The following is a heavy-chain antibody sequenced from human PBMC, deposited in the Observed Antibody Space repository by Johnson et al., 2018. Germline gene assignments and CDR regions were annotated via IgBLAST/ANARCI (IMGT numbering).Heavy chain of an antibody. CDR3: AKGESSGWSPSGNFQH. V-gene: IGHV3-30*18. Sequence: QVRLVESGGGVVQPGRSLRLSCAASGFTFSSYGMHWVRQAPGKGLEWVAVISYDGSNKDYADSVKGRFTISRDNSKNTLYLQMNSLRAEDTAVYYCAKGESSGWSPSGNFQHWGQGTLVTVSS. D-gene: IGHD6-19*01. J-gene: IGHJ1*01. CDR1: GFTFSSYG. CDR2: ISYDGSNK.